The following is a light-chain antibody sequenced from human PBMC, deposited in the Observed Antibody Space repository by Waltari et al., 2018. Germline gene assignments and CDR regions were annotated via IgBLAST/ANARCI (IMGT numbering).Light chain of an antibody. J-gene: IGKJ4*01. V-gene: IGKV3-20*01. CDR2: GAS. CDR1: QTLNNNF. Sequence: IVLTQSPDTLSLFPGQRATLSCRASQTLNNNFFVWYQQKPGQAPRLIIHGASSRATGFPDRFSGSGSGTDFTLTISSLKPEDSAVYYCQQYDGSVLTFGGGTKVEI. CDR3: QQYDGSVLT.